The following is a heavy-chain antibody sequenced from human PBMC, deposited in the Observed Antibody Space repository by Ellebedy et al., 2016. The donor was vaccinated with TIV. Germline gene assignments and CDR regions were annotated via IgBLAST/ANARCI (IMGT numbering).Heavy chain of an antibody. V-gene: IGHV3-7*03. CDR2: IKQDGSEK. J-gene: IGHJ3*02. D-gene: IGHD1-26*01. CDR1: GFTFSSYW. CDR3: ARDLRGQVGATAAFDI. Sequence: GESLKISXAASGFTFSSYWMSWVRQAPGKGLEWVANIKQDGSEKYYVDSVKGRFTISRDNAKNSLYLQMNSLRAEDTAVYYCARDLRGQVGATAAFDIWGQGTMVTVSS.